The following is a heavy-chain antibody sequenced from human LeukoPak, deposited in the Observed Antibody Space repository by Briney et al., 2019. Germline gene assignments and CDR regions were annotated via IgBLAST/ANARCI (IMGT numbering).Heavy chain of an antibody. J-gene: IGHJ3*02. CDR3: ARDTSSGWYVGAFDI. Sequence: GGSLRLSCAASGFTLSSYSMNWVRQAPGKGLEWVSYINSGSSTIYYADSVKGRFTISRDNAKNSLYLQMNSLRAEDTAVYYCARDTSSGWYVGAFDIWGQGTMVTVSS. V-gene: IGHV3-48*01. CDR1: GFTLSSYS. CDR2: INSGSSTI. D-gene: IGHD6-19*01.